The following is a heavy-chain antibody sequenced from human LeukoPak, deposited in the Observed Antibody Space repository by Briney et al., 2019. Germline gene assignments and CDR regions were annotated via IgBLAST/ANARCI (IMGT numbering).Heavy chain of an antibody. CDR3: AKDRSGLSMVRGVVDYYGMDV. V-gene: IGHV3-30*18. CDR1: GFTFSSYG. CDR2: ISYDGSNK. J-gene: IGHJ6*02. D-gene: IGHD3-10*01. Sequence: GGSLRLSCAASGFTFSSYGVHWVRQAPGKGLEWVAVISYDGSNKYYVDPVKGRFTISRDNSKNTLYLQMNSLRAEDTAVYFCAKDRSGLSMVRGVVDYYGMDVWGQGTTVTVSS.